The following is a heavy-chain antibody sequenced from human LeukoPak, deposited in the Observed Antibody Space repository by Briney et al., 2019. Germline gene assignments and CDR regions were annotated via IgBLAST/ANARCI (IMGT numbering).Heavy chain of an antibody. V-gene: IGHV1-46*01. CDR2: INPSGGST. Sequence: ASVKVSCKASGYTFTSYSMHWVRQAPGQGLEWMGIINPSGGSTSYAQKFQDRVTMTRDTSTSTVYMELSSLRSEDTAVYYCARDPNGGHFDCWGQGTLVTVSS. CDR3: ARDPNGGHFDC. J-gene: IGHJ4*02. D-gene: IGHD4-23*01. CDR1: GYTFTSYS.